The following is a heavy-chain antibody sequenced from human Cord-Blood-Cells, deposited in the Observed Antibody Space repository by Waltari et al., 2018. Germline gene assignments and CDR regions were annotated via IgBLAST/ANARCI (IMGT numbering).Heavy chain of an antibody. Sequence: QVQLVQSGAEVKKPGASVKVSCKASGYTFTGYYMHWVRQAPGQGLEWMGWINPNSGGTKYAQKFQGRVTMTRDTSISTAYMERSRLGSDDTAVYYCAARGGPFDWFDYWGQGTLVTVSS. CDR3: AARGGPFDWFDY. V-gene: IGHV1-2*02. CDR1: GYTFTGYY. D-gene: IGHD3-9*01. J-gene: IGHJ4*02. CDR2: INPNSGGT.